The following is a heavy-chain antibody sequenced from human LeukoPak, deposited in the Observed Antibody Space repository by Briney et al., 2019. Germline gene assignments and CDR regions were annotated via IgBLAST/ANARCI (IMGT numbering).Heavy chain of an antibody. V-gene: IGHV1-46*01. Sequence: ASVKVSCKASGYSFTDFHVHWVQQAPGQGLEWVGIINPTSGATTYAQKFQGRVTMTGDMSTSTVYMELSGLGSEDTAVYYCAREVSWTTVTTRHYFYYYMDVWGKGTTVTVSS. CDR1: GYSFTDFH. J-gene: IGHJ6*03. CDR3: AREVSWTTVTTRHYFYYYMDV. CDR2: INPTSGAT. D-gene: IGHD4-11*01.